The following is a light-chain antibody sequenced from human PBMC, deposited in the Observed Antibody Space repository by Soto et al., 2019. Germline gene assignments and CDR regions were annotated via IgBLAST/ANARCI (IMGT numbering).Light chain of an antibody. Sequence: EIVMTQSPATLSVSPGERATVSCRASQSVSSDLAWYQQKPGQTPNLLIYAASTRATGIPASFSGSGSGTEFTLTISSLQSEDFAVYYCQQYRSWPRTFAQGTKVEI. CDR1: QSVSSD. CDR3: QQYRSWPRT. J-gene: IGKJ1*01. CDR2: AAS. V-gene: IGKV3-15*01.